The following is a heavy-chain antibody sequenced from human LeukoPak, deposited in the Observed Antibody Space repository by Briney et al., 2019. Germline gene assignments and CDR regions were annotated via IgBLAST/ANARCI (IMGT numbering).Heavy chain of an antibody. D-gene: IGHD6-6*01. Sequence: GGSLRLSCAASGFTFTNYWMGWVRQAPGKGLEWVANIKQDGSEKYYVDSVEGRFTISRDNAKNSVSLQMNSLRGEDTAVYYCVRALGSSSADYWGQGTLVTVSS. CDR3: VRALGSSSADY. CDR1: GFTFTNYW. J-gene: IGHJ4*02. V-gene: IGHV3-7*01. CDR2: IKQDGSEK.